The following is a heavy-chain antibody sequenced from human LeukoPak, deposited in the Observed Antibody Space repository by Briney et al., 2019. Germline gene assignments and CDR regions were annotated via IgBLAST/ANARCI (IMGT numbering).Heavy chain of an antibody. J-gene: IGHJ4*02. Sequence: QPGGSLRLSCAASGFTFTDSWMSWVRQAPGKGLEWVGFIRSKAYGGTTEYAASVKGRFTISRDDSKSIAYLQMNSLKTEDTAVYYCTRVQAAAGRRDFDYWGQGTLVTVSS. CDR2: IRSKAYGGTT. D-gene: IGHD6-13*01. CDR3: TRVQAAAGRRDFDY. V-gene: IGHV3-49*04. CDR1: GFTFTDSW.